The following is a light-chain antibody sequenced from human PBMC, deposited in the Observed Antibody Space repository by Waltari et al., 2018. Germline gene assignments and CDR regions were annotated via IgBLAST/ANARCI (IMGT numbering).Light chain of an antibody. Sequence: DIQMTQSPSSLSASVGDRVTITCQASQDITNYLNWYQQKPGKAPKVVIYDASNLETGVPSRFSGTGSETDFTLTISSLQPEDIGTYYCKQFDSLPWTFGQGTKVEIK. CDR3: KQFDSLPWT. CDR1: QDITNY. V-gene: IGKV1-33*01. J-gene: IGKJ1*01. CDR2: DAS.